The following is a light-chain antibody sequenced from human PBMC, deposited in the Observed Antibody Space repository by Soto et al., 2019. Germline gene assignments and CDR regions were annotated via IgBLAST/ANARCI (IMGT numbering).Light chain of an antibody. V-gene: IGKV1-5*01. J-gene: IGKJ1*01. CDR2: EAS. CDR1: QSISGW. Sequence: DIQMTPSPSTLSASVVDRVTITCRASQSISGWLAWYQQKPGTAPKLLIYEASNLESGVPSRFSGSGSGTEFTLTISSLQPDDFATYYCQQYYSDWTFGQGTKVDIK. CDR3: QQYYSDWT.